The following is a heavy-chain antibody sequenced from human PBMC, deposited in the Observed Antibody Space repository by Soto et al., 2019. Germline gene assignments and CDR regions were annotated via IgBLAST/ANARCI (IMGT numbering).Heavy chain of an antibody. Sequence: GGSLRLSCAASGFTFSSYGMHWVRQAPGKGLEWVAVIWYDGSNKYYADSVKGRFTISRDNSKNTLYLQMNSLRAEDTAVYYCARALGIPDSGYDFDWFDPWGQGTLVTVSS. D-gene: IGHD5-12*01. J-gene: IGHJ5*02. CDR3: ARALGIPDSGYDFDWFDP. V-gene: IGHV3-33*01. CDR2: IWYDGSNK. CDR1: GFTFSSYG.